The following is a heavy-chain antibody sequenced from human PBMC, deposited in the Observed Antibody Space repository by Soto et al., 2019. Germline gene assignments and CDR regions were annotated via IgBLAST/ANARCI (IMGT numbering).Heavy chain of an antibody. CDR2: IKSKTDGGTT. J-gene: IGHJ4*02. CDR1: GFTFSNAW. V-gene: IGHV3-15*01. CDR3: TTDRPVLRYFDWLLIDY. D-gene: IGHD3-9*01. Sequence: SLRLSCAASGFTFSNAWMSWVRQAPGKGLEWVGRIKSKTDGGTTDYAAPVKGRFTISRDDSKNTLYLQMNSLKTEDTAVYYCTTDRPVLRYFDWLLIDYWGQGTLVTVSS.